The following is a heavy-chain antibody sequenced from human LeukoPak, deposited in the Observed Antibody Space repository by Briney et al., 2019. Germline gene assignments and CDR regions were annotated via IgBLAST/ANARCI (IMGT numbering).Heavy chain of an antibody. CDR2: IYSGGST. D-gene: IGHD6-13*01. J-gene: IGHJ4*02. CDR3: AGDLTIAAAGY. Sequence: AGGSLRLSCAASGFTVSSNYMSWVRQAPGKGLEWVSVIYSGGSTYYADSVKGRFTISRDNSKNTLYLQMNSLRAEDTAVYYCAGDLTIAAAGYWGQGTLVTVSS. V-gene: IGHV3-66*01. CDR1: GFTVSSNY.